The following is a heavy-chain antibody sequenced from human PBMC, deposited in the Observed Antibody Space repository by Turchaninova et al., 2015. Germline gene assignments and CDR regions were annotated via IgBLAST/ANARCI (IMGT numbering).Heavy chain of an antibody. D-gene: IGHD2-15*01. V-gene: IGHV3-53*01. CDR3: SRVGGHPLGAFDV. Sequence: ELQLVESGGGLIQRGGSRRLSCATSAFSINNDSIGCDRHAPGKGPGWVSVSYDGSGTYYTDSVRVRYIISRDSSRNTLFLQMNSLRAEDTAVYYCSRVGGHPLGAFDVWGRGTMVTVSS. CDR2: SYDGSGT. J-gene: IGHJ3*01. CDR1: AFSINNDS.